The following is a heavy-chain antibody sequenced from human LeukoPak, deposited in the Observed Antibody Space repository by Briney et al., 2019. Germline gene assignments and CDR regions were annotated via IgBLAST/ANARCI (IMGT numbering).Heavy chain of an antibody. Sequence: ASVKVSCKASGYRFTSYGIGLVRQAPGQGLEWVGWISIYNGKTYYTQSLQDRVTMTTDTSTNTVYMELRSLRSDDTAVYYCARACHLVVVTAEGGWLDPWGQGTLVTVSS. CDR1: GYRFTSYG. V-gene: IGHV1-18*01. J-gene: IGHJ5*02. CDR2: ISIYNGKT. CDR3: ARACHLVVVTAEGGWLDP. D-gene: IGHD2-21*02.